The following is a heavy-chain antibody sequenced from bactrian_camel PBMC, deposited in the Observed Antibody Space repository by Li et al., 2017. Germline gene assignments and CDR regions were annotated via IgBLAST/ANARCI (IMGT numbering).Heavy chain of an antibody. CDR2: IDSHGNT. V-gene: IGHV3S53*01. CDR1: GYTYSSYC. J-gene: IGHJ4*01. D-gene: IGHD7*01. Sequence: QVQLVGSGGGSVQTGGSLRLSCAASGYTYSSYCMGWFRQAPGKEREGVADIDSHGNTTYADSVKGRFTISKDNAKNTLYLQMNSLKPEDTAMYYCAAAYGGGTWCREKVEFWGQGTQVTVS. CDR3: AAAYGGGTWCREKVEF.